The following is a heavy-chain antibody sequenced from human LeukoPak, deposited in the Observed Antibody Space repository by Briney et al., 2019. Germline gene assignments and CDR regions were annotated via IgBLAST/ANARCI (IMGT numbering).Heavy chain of an antibody. V-gene: IGHV4-4*07. CDR3: ARDFRYDSSGDDAFDI. CDR1: GGSISSYY. CDR2: IYTSGST. Sequence: SETLSLTCTVSGGSISSYYWSWIRQPAGKGLEWIGRIYTSGSTDYNPSLKSRVTISVDTSKNQFSLKLSCVTAADTAVYYCARDFRYDSSGDDAFDIWGQGTMVTVSS. D-gene: IGHD3-22*01. J-gene: IGHJ3*02.